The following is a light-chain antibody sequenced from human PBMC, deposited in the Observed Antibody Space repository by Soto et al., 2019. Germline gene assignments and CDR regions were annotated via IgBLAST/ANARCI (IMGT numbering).Light chain of an antibody. CDR1: QSVGTY. CDR3: QQRSNWPRT. CDR2: DAS. V-gene: IGKV3-11*01. Sequence: EIVLTQSPATLSLSPGERATLSCRASQSVGTYLDWYQQKLGQAPRLLIYDASNRATGIPARFSGSGSGTDFTLTISSLEPEDFAVYYCQQRSNWPRTFGQGTKVDI. J-gene: IGKJ1*01.